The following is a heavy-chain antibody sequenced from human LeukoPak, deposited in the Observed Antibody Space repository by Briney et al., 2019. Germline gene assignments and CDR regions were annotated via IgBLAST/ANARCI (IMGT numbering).Heavy chain of an antibody. D-gene: IGHD3-22*01. CDR3: AKWDSSFDY. CDR2: ISWNSGSI. V-gene: IGHV3-9*01. CDR1: GFTFSSYW. J-gene: IGHJ4*02. Sequence: GGSLTLSCAASGFTFSSYWMHWVRQAPGKGLEWVSGISWNSGSIGYADSVKGRFTISRDNAKNSLYLQMNSLRAEDTALYYCAKWDSSFDYWGQGTLVTVSS.